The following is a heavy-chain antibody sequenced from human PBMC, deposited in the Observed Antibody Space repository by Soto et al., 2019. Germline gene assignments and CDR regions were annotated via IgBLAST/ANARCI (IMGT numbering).Heavy chain of an antibody. CDR2: INPSGGST. V-gene: IGHV1-46*01. CDR3: ARTYSIRGAFDI. D-gene: IGHD2-15*01. J-gene: IGHJ3*02. Sequence: QVQLVQSGAEVKKPGASVKVSCKASGYTFTSYYMHWVRQAPGQGLEWMGIINPSGGSTSYAQKFQGRVIMTRDTSTSTVYMELGSLRSEDTAVYYCARTYSIRGAFDIWGQGTMVTVSS. CDR1: GYTFTSYY.